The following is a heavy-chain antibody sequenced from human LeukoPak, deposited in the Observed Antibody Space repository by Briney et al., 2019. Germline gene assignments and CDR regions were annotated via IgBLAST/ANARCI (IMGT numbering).Heavy chain of an antibody. CDR1: GFIFRHYA. J-gene: IGHJ5*02. D-gene: IGHD2-15*01. CDR3: ALQGYCSGGSCFAKWFDP. Sequence: TGGSLRLSCAASGFIFRHYAMSWVRQAPGKGLEWVSAISGSGGSTYYADSVKGRFTISRDNSKNTLYLQMNSLRAEDTAVYYCALQGYCSGGSCFAKWFDPWGQGTLVTVSS. CDR2: ISGSGGST. V-gene: IGHV3-23*01.